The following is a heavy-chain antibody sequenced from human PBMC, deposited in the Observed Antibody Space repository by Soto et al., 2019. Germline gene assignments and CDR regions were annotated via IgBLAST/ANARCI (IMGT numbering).Heavy chain of an antibody. CDR1: GFTFSSYG. V-gene: IGHV3-30*03. CDR2: ISYDGSNK. D-gene: IGHD1-1*01. J-gene: IGHJ6*02. CDR3: ARDLSGGNYYYHGLDV. Sequence: GGSLRLSCAASGFTFSSYGMHWVRQAPGKGLEWVAVISYDGSNKYYADSVKGRFTISRDNSKNTLYLQMNSLRAEDTAVYYCARDLSGGNYYYHGLDVRGQGTTVTVSS.